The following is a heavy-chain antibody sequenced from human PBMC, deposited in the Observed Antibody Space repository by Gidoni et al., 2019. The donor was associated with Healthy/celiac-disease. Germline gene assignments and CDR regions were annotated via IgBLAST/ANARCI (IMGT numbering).Heavy chain of an antibody. CDR3: ARDTAAAGLWYFDY. CDR1: GFTFSSYA. Sequence: QVQLVESGGGVVQPGRSLRLSCAASGFTFSSYAMHWVRQAPGKGLEWVAVISYDGSNKYYADSVKGRFTISRDNSKNTLYLQMNSLRAEDTAVYYCARDTAAAGLWYFDYWGQGTLVTVSS. J-gene: IGHJ4*02. CDR2: ISYDGSNK. D-gene: IGHD6-13*01. V-gene: IGHV3-30*04.